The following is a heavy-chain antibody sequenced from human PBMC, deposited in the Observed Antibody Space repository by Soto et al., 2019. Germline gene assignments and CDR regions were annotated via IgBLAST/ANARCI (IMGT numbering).Heavy chain of an antibody. CDR3: AKDGYGDRPYYFDY. CDR2: IYSGGST. Sequence: EVQLVESGGGLIQPGGSLRLSCAASGFTVSSNYMSWVRQAPGKGLEWVSVIYSGGSTYYADSVKGRFTISRDNSKNTLYLQMNSLRAEDTAVYYCAKDGYGDRPYYFDYWGQGTLVTVSS. D-gene: IGHD4-17*01. CDR1: GFTVSSNY. J-gene: IGHJ4*02. V-gene: IGHV3-53*01.